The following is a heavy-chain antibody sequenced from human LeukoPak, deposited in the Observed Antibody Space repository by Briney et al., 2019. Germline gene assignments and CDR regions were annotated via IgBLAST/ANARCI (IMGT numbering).Heavy chain of an antibody. J-gene: IGHJ4*02. D-gene: IGHD3-3*01. CDR3: ARRFLWSGYYFDY. V-gene: IGHV1-69*13. CDR2: IIPIFGTA. CDR1: GGTFSSYA. Sequence: SVKVSCKASGGTFSSYAISWVRQAPGQGLEWMGGIIPIFGTANYAQKFQGRVTITADESTSTAYMELSSLRSEDMAVYYCARRFLWSGYYFDYWGQGTLVTVSS.